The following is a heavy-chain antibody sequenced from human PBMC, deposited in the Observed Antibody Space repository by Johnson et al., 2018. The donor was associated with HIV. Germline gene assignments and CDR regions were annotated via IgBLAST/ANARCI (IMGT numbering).Heavy chain of an antibody. Sequence: QEKLVESGGGVVQPGRSLRLSCAASGFTFSSYAMHWVRQAPGKGLEWVAIISYDGSNKYYADSVKGRFTISRDNSKDTLYLQMNSLRAEDTAVYYCARDPSYDMAHTDGFDIWGQGTMVTVSS. V-gene: IGHV3-30-3*01. D-gene: IGHD3-22*01. J-gene: IGHJ3*02. CDR3: ARDPSYDMAHTDGFDI. CDR2: ISYDGSNK. CDR1: GFTFSSYA.